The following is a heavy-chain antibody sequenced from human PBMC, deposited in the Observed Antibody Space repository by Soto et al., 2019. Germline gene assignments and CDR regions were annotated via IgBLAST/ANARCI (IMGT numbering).Heavy chain of an antibody. V-gene: IGHV4-31*03. CDR1: GGSISTGGYY. D-gene: IGHD1-26*01. J-gene: IGHJ3*02. CDR2: IYHSGMT. Sequence: QVQLQESGPGLVKPSQTLSLTCTVSGGSISTGGYYWSWIRQHPGRGLEWIGYIYHSGMTFSNPSLQSRVALSRATSKNKFSLRLSSVTAADTAVYYCATVRWELHDAFDIWGQGTMVSVSS. CDR3: ATVRWELHDAFDI.